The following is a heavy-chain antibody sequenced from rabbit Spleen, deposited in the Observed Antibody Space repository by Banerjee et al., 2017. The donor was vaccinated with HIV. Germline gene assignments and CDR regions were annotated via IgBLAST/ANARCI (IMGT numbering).Heavy chain of an antibody. J-gene: IGHJ4*01. CDR2: TAAGRSAFT. D-gene: IGHD2-1*01. CDR3: ARGSATMTMVITGFYLNL. CDR1: GFSFSSNDY. Sequence: QSLEESGGGLGQPEGSLTLTCTTSGFSFSSNDYMCWVRQAPGKGLEWIACTAAGRSAFTYYASWAKGRFTCSKASSTTVTLQMTSLTAADTATYFCARGSATMTMVITGFYLNLWGPGTLVTVS. V-gene: IGHV1S40*01.